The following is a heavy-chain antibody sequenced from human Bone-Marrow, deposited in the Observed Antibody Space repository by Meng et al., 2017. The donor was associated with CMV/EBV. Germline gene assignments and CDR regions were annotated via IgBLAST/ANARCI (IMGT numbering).Heavy chain of an antibody. CDR2: INSDGSST. J-gene: IGHJ3*02. Sequence: GGSPRLSCAASGFTFSSYWMHWVRQAPGKGLVWVSRINSDGSSTSYADSVKGRFTISRDNAKNTLYLQMNSLRAEDTAVYYCARVVTAMGAFDIWGQGTMVTVSS. CDR3: ARVVTAMGAFDI. CDR1: GFTFSSYW. V-gene: IGHV3-74*01. D-gene: IGHD5-18*01.